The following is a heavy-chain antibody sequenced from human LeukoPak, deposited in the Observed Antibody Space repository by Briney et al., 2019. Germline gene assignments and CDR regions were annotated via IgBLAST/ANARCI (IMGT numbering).Heavy chain of an antibody. CDR3: AKELVTDYGDYFDY. CDR1: GFTFSNYA. D-gene: IGHD4-17*01. CDR2: ISGSGDST. Sequence: GGSLRLSCAASGFTFSNYAMRWVRQAPGKGLEWVSGISGSGDSTYYADSVKGRFTISRDNSKNTLYLQMNSLRAEDTAVYYCAKELVTDYGDYFDYWGQGTLVTVSS. J-gene: IGHJ4*02. V-gene: IGHV3-23*01.